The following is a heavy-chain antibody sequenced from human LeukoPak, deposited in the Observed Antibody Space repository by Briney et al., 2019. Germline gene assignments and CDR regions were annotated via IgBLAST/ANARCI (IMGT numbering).Heavy chain of an antibody. CDR1: GGSISSGGYY. J-gene: IGHJ4*02. Sequence: SQTLSLTCTVSGGSISSGGYYWSWIRQHPGKGLGWIGYIYYSGSTYYNPSLKSRVTISVDTSKNQFSLKLSSVTAADTAVYYCARNSMWFGEVYFDYWGQGTLVTVSS. V-gene: IGHV4-31*03. CDR3: ARNSMWFGEVYFDY. D-gene: IGHD3-10*01. CDR2: IYYSGST.